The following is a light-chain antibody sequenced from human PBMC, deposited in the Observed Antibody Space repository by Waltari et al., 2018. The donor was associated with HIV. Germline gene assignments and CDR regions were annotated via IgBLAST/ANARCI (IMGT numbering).Light chain of an antibody. CDR2: RSN. Sequence: QSVLTQPPSASGTPGQRVTISCSGSSSNIGSNYVYWYQQLPGTAPKLLIYRSNQRPSGFPGRFSGSKSGTSASLAISGLRSEYEADYYCAAWDDSLSGHVVFGGGTKLTVL. V-gene: IGLV1-47*01. CDR3: AAWDDSLSGHVV. J-gene: IGLJ2*01. CDR1: SSNIGSNY.